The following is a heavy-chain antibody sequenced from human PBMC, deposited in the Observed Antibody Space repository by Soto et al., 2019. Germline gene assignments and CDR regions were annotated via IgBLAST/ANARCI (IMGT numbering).Heavy chain of an antibody. CDR3: ARALRFLEWSHVSYYMDV. CDR2: MNPNSGNT. V-gene: IGHV1-8*01. J-gene: IGHJ6*03. Sequence: ASVKVSCKASGYTFTSYDINWVRQATGQGLEWMGWMNPNSGNTGYAQKFQGRVTMTRNTSISTAYMELSSLRSEDTAVYYCARALRFLEWSHVSYYMDVWGKGTTVTVSS. D-gene: IGHD3-3*01. CDR1: GYTFTSYD.